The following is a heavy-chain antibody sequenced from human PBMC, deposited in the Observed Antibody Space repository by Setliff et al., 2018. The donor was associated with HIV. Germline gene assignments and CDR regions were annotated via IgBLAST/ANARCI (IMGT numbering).Heavy chain of an antibody. V-gene: IGHV4-59*11. CDR3: ARVSYYGSFYYNYYMDV. CDR1: GASISGHY. Sequence: SETLSLTCTVSGASISGHYWTWIRQPPGKGLEWIGYVYYNGITNYNPSLKSRVTISLDTSNSQFSLKLSSLTAADTVVYYCARVSYYGSFYYNYYMDVWGKGTTVTVSS. CDR2: VYYNGIT. D-gene: IGHD3-10*01. J-gene: IGHJ6*03.